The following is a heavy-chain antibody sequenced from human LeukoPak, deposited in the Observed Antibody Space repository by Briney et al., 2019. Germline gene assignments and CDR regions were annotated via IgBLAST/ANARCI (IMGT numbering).Heavy chain of an antibody. CDR3: AKLSDLVGARFDY. V-gene: IGHV3-48*02. CDR2: IRSSGSTV. Sequence: GGSLRLSCVASGFIFSTYSMNWVRQAPGKGLEWISHIRSSGSTVYYGDSVKGRFTISRDNAKNSLYLQMNSLRDEDTAVYYCAKLSDLVGARFDYWGQGTLVTVSS. D-gene: IGHD1-26*01. CDR1: GFIFSTYS. J-gene: IGHJ4*02.